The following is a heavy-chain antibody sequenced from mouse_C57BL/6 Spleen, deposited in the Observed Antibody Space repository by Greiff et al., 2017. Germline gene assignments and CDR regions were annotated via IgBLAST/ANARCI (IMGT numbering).Heavy chain of an antibody. Sequence: QVQLQQPGAELVKPGASVKLSCKASGYTFTSYWMHWVKQRPGRGLEWIGRIDPTSGGTKYNEKFKSKATLTVDKPSSTAYMQLSSLTSEDSAVYYCVIGITTVVAKDWYFDVWGTGTTGTVSS. V-gene: IGHV1-72*01. CDR1: GYTFTSYW. CDR3: VIGITTVVAKDWYFDV. CDR2: IDPTSGGT. D-gene: IGHD1-1*01. J-gene: IGHJ1*03.